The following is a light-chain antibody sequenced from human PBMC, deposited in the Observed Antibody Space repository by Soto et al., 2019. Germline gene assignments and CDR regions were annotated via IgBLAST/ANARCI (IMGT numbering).Light chain of an antibody. J-gene: IGKJ5*01. CDR2: GAS. V-gene: IGKV3-20*01. CDR3: QQYGSSPT. Sequence: EIALTQSPGTLSLSPGERATLSCKASQSVSSSYLAWYQQKPGQARRLLIYGASSRATGIPDRFSGSGSGTDFTLTISRLEPEDFAVYYCQQYGSSPTFGQGTRLEIK. CDR1: QSVSSSY.